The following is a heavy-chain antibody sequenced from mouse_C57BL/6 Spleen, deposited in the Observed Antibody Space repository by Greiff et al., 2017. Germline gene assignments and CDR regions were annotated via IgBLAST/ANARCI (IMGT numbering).Heavy chain of an antibody. V-gene: IGHV1-22*01. D-gene: IGHD2-4*01. CDR1: GYTFTDYY. J-gene: IGHJ2*01. CDR2: INPNNGGT. Sequence: VQLQQSGPELVKPGASVKMSCKASGYTFTDYYMHWVKQSPGKSLEWIGYINPNNGGTSYNQKFKGKATLTVNKSSSTAYMELRSLTSEDSAVYYCARKRGYYEDYWGQGTTLTVSS. CDR3: ARKRGYYEDY.